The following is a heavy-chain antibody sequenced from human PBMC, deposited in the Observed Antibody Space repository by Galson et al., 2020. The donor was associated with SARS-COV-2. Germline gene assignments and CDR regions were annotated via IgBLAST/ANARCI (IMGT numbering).Heavy chain of an antibody. CDR1: GFTFSSYS. D-gene: IGHD3-10*01. Sequence: GGSLRLSCAASGFTFSSYSMNWVRQAPGKGLEWVSSISSSSSYIYYADSVKGRFTISRDNAKNSLYLQMNSLRAEDTAVYYCARDGVVRGFQRWYYYYGMDVWGQGTTVTVSS. CDR3: ARDGVVRGFQRWYYYYGMDV. V-gene: IGHV3-21*01. CDR2: ISSSSSYI. J-gene: IGHJ6*02.